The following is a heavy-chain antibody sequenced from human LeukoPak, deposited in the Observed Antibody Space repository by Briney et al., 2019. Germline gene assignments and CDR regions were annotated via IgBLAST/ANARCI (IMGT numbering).Heavy chain of an antibody. D-gene: IGHD1-26*01. CDR3: AGLVGRYSGGPYYYYFDY. Sequence: PSGTLSLTCTVSGDSINSLDLWSWVRQPPGKGLEWIGEMYLSGTTHSNPSVKSRVTISIDKSKNQFFLNLSSVTAADTAVYYCAGLVGRYSGGPYYYYFDYWGQGTLVTVSS. CDR1: GDSINSLDL. CDR2: MYLSGTT. V-gene: IGHV4-4*02. J-gene: IGHJ4*02.